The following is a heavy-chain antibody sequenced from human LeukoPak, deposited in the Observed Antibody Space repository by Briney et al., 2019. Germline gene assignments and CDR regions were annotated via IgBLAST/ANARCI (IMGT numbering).Heavy chain of an antibody. V-gene: IGHV3-30*03. D-gene: IGHD3-16*01. J-gene: IGHJ4*02. CDR1: GFTFSSYG. Sequence: PGGSLRLSCAASGFTFSSYGMHWVRQAPGKGLEWVAVISYDGSNKYYADSVKGRFTISRDNSKNTLYLQMNSLRAEDTAVYYCALAAYWGQGTLVTVSS. CDR3: ALAAY. CDR2: ISYDGSNK.